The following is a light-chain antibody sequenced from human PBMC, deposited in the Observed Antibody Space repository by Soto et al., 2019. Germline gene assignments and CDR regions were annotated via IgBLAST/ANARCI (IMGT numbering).Light chain of an antibody. V-gene: IGKV1-27*01. Sequence: DIQMTQSPSSLSASVGDRVTITCRASQGISSYLAWYQQKPGKVPTLLIYGASTLHSGVPSRFSGSGSGTDFTLTISSLQLEDVATYYCQRDNSVPNTFGPGTKVDIK. J-gene: IGKJ3*01. CDR2: GAS. CDR3: QRDNSVPNT. CDR1: QGISSY.